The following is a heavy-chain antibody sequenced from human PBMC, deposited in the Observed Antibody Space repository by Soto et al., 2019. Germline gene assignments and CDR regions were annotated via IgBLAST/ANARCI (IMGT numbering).Heavy chain of an antibody. CDR2: IFSNDEK. CDR3: ARAPDGYRPYSYGMDV. Sequence: QVTLKESGPVLVKPTETLTLTCTVSGFSLSNARMGVSWIRQPPGKALEWLAHIFSNDEKSYSTSLKSRLTISKDTSKSQVVLTMTNMDPVDTATYYCARAPDGYRPYSYGMDVWGQGTTVTVSS. V-gene: IGHV2-26*01. J-gene: IGHJ6*02. CDR1: GFSLSNARMG. D-gene: IGHD5-12*01.